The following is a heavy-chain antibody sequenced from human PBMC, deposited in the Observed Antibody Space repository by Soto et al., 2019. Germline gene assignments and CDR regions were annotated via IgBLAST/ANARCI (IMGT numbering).Heavy chain of an antibody. CDR1: GYTFTCYY. V-gene: IGHV1-46*01. J-gene: IGHJ3*02. CDR3: ARDRRAVAGRDAFDI. CDR2: INPSGGST. D-gene: IGHD6-19*01. Sequence: GASVKVSCKASGYTFTCYYMHWVRQAPGQGLEWMGIINPSGGSTSYAQKFQGRVTMTRDTSTSTVYMELSSLRSEDTAVYYCARDRRAVAGRDAFDIWGQGTMVTVSS.